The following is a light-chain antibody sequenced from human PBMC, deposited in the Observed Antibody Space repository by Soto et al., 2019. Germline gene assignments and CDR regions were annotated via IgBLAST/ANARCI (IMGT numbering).Light chain of an antibody. CDR1: EAISSE. CDR3: QEIKSYPIT. V-gene: IGKV1-9*01. CDR2: DAS. Sequence: IQLTQSPSSLSASVGARVSFTCRASEAISSELAWFQQKPGKAPRLLIYDASTLQDGVPSRFSGSGSGTDFTLTISSLQPEDIATYYCQEIKSYPITFGGGTKVEIK. J-gene: IGKJ4*02.